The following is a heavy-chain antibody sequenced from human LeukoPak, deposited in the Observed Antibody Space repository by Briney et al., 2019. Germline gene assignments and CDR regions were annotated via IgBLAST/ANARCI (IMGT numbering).Heavy chain of an antibody. D-gene: IGHD2-8*01. CDR2: INPNSGGT. V-gene: IGHV1-2*02. Sequence: ASVKVSCKASGYTFTGYYMHWVRQAPGQGLEWMGWINPNSGGTNYAQKFQGRVTMTRDTSISTAYMELSRLRSDDTAVYYCARDLTDRGHCTNGVCYTLFGMDVRGQGTTVTVSS. CDR3: ARDLTDRGHCTNGVCYTLFGMDV. CDR1: GYTFTGYY. J-gene: IGHJ6*02.